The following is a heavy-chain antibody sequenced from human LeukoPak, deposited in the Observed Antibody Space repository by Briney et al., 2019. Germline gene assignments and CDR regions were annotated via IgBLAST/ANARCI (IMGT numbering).Heavy chain of an antibody. CDR2: VFYDGSNK. J-gene: IGHJ4*02. CDR1: GFTFNRSG. Sequence: GGSLRLSCAASGFTFNRSGMHWVRQAPGKGLEWVALVFYDGSNKYFADSVKGRFTISRDNSKSMLYLQMNSLRAEDTAVYYCAQTGDKYGSFEYWGQGTLVTVSS. CDR3: AQTGDKYGSFEY. V-gene: IGHV3-33*01. D-gene: IGHD3-10*01.